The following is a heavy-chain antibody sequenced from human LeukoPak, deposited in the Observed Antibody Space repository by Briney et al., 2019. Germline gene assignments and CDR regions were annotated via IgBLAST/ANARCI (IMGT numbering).Heavy chain of an antibody. D-gene: IGHD3-22*01. Sequence: SETLSLTCAVYGGSFSGYYWSWIRQPPGKGLEWIGEINHSGSTNYNPSLKSRVTISVDTSKNQFSLKLSSVTAADTAVYYCARIALLPEDWFDPWGQGTLVTVSS. CDR1: GGSFSGYY. CDR3: ARIALLPEDWFDP. J-gene: IGHJ5*02. V-gene: IGHV4-34*01. CDR2: INHSGST.